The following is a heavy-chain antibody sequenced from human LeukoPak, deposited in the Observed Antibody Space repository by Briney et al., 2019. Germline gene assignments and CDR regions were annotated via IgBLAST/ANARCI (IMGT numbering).Heavy chain of an antibody. J-gene: IGHJ4*02. V-gene: IGHV3-23*01. CDR2: ISGGGETT. CDR1: GFTFNNNA. CDR3: ARDYADYVGYFFFDY. D-gene: IGHD4-17*01. Sequence: PGGSLRLSCAASGFTFNNNAMNWVRQAPGKGLEWVSSISGGGETTYYADSAKGRFTISRDNSQNTLYLQMNSLRAEDTAVYYYARDYADYVGYFFFDYWGQGTLVTVSS.